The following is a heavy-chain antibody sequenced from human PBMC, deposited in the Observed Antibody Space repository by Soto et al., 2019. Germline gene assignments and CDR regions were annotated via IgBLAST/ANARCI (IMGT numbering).Heavy chain of an antibody. CDR1: GGTFSSYA. CDR3: ASYDYDSSGVPYFDY. D-gene: IGHD3-22*01. Sequence: QVQLVQSGAEVQKPGSSVKVSCKASGGTFSSYAISWVRQAPGQGLEWMGGIIPIFGTANYAQKFQGRVTITADESTSTAYMELSSLRSEDTAVYYCASYDYDSSGVPYFDYWGQGTLVTVSS. J-gene: IGHJ4*02. CDR2: IIPIFGTA. V-gene: IGHV1-69*01.